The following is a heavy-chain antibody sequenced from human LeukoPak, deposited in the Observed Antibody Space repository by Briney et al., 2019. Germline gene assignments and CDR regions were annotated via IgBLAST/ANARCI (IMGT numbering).Heavy chain of an antibody. J-gene: IGHJ4*02. D-gene: IGHD4-17*01. CDR2: INYSQST. CDR1: TGFMSSISYY. V-gene: IGHV4-39*07. Sequence: SESLSLTCTVSTGFMSSISYYWGWIVQPPGKGLEGIGRINYSQSTYQNPSPKSRVTISVQTSKNQFSLKLSPVTTAVTAVCYRARIPTVTLFDYWGLGTLVTVSS. CDR3: ARIPTVTLFDY.